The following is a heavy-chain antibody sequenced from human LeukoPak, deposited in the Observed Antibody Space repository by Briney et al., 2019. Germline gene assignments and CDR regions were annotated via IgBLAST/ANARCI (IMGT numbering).Heavy chain of an antibody. CDR1: GGSFSGYY. J-gene: IGHJ6*03. CDR2: INQSGST. D-gene: IGHD6-19*01. CDR3: ARRAGRYYYYYMDV. V-gene: IGHV4-34*01. Sequence: PSETLSLTCAVYGGSFSGYYWSWIRQPPGKGLEWIGEINQSGSTNYNPSLKSRVTISVDTSKNQFSLKLSSVTAAATAVYYCARRAGRYYYYYMDVWGKGTTVTVSS.